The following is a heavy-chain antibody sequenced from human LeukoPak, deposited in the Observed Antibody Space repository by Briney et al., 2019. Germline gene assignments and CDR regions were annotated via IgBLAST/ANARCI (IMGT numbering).Heavy chain of an antibody. V-gene: IGHV4-59*08. CDR2: IYYSGST. CDR1: GGSISSYY. Sequence: PSETLSLTCTVSGGSISSYYWSWIRQSPGKGLEWVGYIYYSGSTYYNPSLTSRVTISVDTTKKQFCLRLRSVTAADTPVYYCARHGSRAVVGFFEYWGERDLLTVSS. CDR3: ARHGSRAVVGFFEY. D-gene: IGHD6-19*01. J-gene: IGHJ4*02.